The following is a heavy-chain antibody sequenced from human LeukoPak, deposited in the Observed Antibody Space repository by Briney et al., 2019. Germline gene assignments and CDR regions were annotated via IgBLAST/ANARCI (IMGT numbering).Heavy chain of an antibody. CDR3: ERGNGHIHGSYYFDY. CDR2: TFYRSKWST. CDR1: GDSLSSKSAA. V-gene: IGHV6-1*01. J-gene: IGHJ4*02. D-gene: IGHD1-1*01. Sequence: SQTLSLTCAISGDSLSSKSAAWDWIRQSPSRGLEWLGRTFYRSKWSTENAVTVKSRITNNPATSKNQFSLHLHSVTPEDTAVYFCERGNGHIHGSYYFDYWGQGTLVTVSS.